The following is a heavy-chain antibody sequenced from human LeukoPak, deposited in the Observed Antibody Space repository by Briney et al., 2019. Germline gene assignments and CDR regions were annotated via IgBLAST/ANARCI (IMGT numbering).Heavy chain of an antibody. CDR1: GFTFSSYA. D-gene: IGHD3-22*01. Sequence: SGGSLRLSCAASGFTFSSYAMSWVRQAPGKGLEWVSAISGSGGNTYYADSVKGRFTISRDNSKNTLYLQMNSLRAEDTAVYYCASNYYDSSGYYDYWGQGTLVTVSS. V-gene: IGHV3-23*01. CDR2: ISGSGGNT. CDR3: ASNYYDSSGYYDY. J-gene: IGHJ4*02.